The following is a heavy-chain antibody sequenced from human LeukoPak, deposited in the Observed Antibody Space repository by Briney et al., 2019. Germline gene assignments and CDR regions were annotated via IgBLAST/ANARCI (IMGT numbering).Heavy chain of an antibody. J-gene: IGHJ4*02. Sequence: SETLSLTCTVSGGSISSSSYYWGWIRQPPGKGLEWIGSIYYSGSTYYNPSLKSRVTISVDTSKNQFSLKLSSVTAADTAGYYCASRGSATGFDYWGQGTLVTVSS. D-gene: IGHD2-15*01. V-gene: IGHV4-39*01. CDR2: IYYSGST. CDR1: GGSISSSSYY. CDR3: ASRGSATGFDY.